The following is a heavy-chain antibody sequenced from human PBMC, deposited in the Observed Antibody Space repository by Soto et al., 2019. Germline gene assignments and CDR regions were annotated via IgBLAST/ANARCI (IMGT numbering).Heavy chain of an antibody. CDR3: ARHGALVYYDFWSGYPMRQNWFDP. CDR2: IYPGDSDT. J-gene: IGHJ5*02. Sequence: PGGSLKISCKGSGYSFTSYWIGWVRQMPGKGLEWMGIIYPGDSDTRYSPSFQGQVTISADKSISTAYLQWSSLKASDTAMYYCARHGALVYYDFWSGYPMRQNWFDPWGQGTLVTVSS. V-gene: IGHV5-51*01. CDR1: GYSFTSYW. D-gene: IGHD3-3*01.